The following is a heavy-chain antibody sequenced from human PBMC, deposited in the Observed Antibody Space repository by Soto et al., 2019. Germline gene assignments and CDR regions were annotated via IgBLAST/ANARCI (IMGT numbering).Heavy chain of an antibody. Sequence: GSLRLSCAASGFTFSSYSMNWVRQAPGKGLEWVSYISSSSSTIYYADSVKGRFTISRDNAKNSLYLQMNSLRDEDTAVYYCARAGAYYDSSGYHAFDIWGQGTMVTVSS. CDR3: ARAGAYYDSSGYHAFDI. V-gene: IGHV3-48*02. CDR1: GFTFSSYS. D-gene: IGHD3-22*01. J-gene: IGHJ3*02. CDR2: ISSSSSTI.